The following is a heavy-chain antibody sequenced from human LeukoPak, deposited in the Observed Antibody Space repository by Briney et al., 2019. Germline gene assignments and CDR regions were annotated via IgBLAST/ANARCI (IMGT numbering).Heavy chain of an antibody. CDR3: ARGGGGEYLDWFDF. D-gene: IGHD4-17*01. Sequence: ASVKVSCKASGDTFSDHDVNWVRPAPGQGLAWMGWMKPNTGNTGYAQNLQGRVTMTRTNSITTAYMELSSLTSDDTAVYYCARGGGGEYLDWFDFWGQGTLVIVSS. V-gene: IGHV1-8*01. J-gene: IGHJ5*01. CDR1: GDTFSDHD. CDR2: MKPNTGNT.